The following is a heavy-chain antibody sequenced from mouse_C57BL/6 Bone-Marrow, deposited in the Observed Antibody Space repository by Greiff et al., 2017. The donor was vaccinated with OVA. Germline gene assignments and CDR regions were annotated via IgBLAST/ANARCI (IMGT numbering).Heavy chain of an antibody. J-gene: IGHJ3*01. Sequence: VQLKESGPVLVKPGASVKMSCKASGYTFTDYYMNWVKQSHGKSLEWIGVINPYNGGTSYNQKFKGKATLTVDKSSSTAYMELNSLTSEDSAVYYCARENDGLRGFAYWGQGTLVTVSA. V-gene: IGHV1-19*01. CDR1: GYTFTDYY. CDR3: ARENDGLRGFAY. D-gene: IGHD2-3*01. CDR2: INPYNGGT.